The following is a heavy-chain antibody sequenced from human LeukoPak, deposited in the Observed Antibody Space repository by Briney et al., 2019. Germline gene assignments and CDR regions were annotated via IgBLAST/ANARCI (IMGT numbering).Heavy chain of an antibody. Sequence: SETLSLTCTVSGGSIISSNHYWGWTRQPPGKGLEWFGSISYSGGTAYNPSLRSRVTISVDTSKNQFSLKVNSVTAADTAVYYCAREVEYYDSSGSRPHAFDIWGQGTLVTVSS. V-gene: IGHV4-39*02. D-gene: IGHD3-22*01. J-gene: IGHJ3*02. CDR3: AREVEYYDSSGSRPHAFDI. CDR1: GGSIISSNHY. CDR2: ISYSGGT.